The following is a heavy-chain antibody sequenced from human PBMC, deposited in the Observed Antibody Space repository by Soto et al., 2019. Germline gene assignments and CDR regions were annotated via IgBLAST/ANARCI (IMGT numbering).Heavy chain of an antibody. J-gene: IGHJ4*02. CDR2: ISADGRND. CDR1: GFIFRTSG. V-gene: IGHV3-30*18. Sequence: QIHLVESGGGVVQPGRPLTLSCVASGFIFRTSGMHWVRQAPGKGLEWVAVISADGRNDAYADSVKGRLTISRANSKNTLYLQTNSVRHYDTAIYYCAKESHYYDSSGYPPLHYWGQGSMVTVSS. CDR3: AKESHYYDSSGYPPLHY. D-gene: IGHD3-22*01.